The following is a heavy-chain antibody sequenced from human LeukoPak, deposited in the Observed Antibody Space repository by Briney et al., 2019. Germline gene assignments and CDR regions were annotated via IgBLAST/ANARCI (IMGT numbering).Heavy chain of an antibody. CDR2: INPSGGST. V-gene: IGHV1-46*01. CDR3: ATMSITMVRGVAGAHYYYYGMDV. J-gene: IGHJ6*02. D-gene: IGHD3-10*01. Sequence: ASVKVSCKASGYTFTSYYMHWVRQAPGQGLEWMGIINPSGGSTSYAQKFLGRVTMTEDTSTDTAYMELSSLRSEDTAVYYCATMSITMVRGVAGAHYYYYGMDVWGQGTTVTVSS. CDR1: GYTFTSYY.